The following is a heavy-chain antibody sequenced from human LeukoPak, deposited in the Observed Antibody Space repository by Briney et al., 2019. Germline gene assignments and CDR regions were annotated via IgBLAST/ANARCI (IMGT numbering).Heavy chain of an antibody. J-gene: IGHJ4*02. Sequence: SETLSLTCTVSGGSISSSSYYWGWIRQPPGKGLEWIGSIYYSGSTYYNPSLKSRVTISVDTSKNQFSLKLSSVTAADTAVYYCARQGYYYDSSGYSLDYWGQGTLVTVSS. V-gene: IGHV4-39*01. CDR1: GGSISSSSYY. CDR2: IYYSGST. D-gene: IGHD3-22*01. CDR3: ARQGYYYDSSGYSLDY.